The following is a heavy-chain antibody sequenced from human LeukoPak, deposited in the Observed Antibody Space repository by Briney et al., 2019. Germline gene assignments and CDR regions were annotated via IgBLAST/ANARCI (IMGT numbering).Heavy chain of an antibody. Sequence: GRSLRLPCAASGVTFDDYAMQWGRQAPGREGEGGSGSTWNSGCIDYAESVKGRVTISRDNAKNSLYLQMNSPRAEDPAMYYCAKDIGQQLALHPWAQGTLVTVPS. V-gene: IGHV3-9*01. CDR2: STWNSGCI. D-gene: IGHD6-13*01. J-gene: IGHJ5*02. CDR3: AKDIGQQLALHP. CDR1: GVTFDDYA.